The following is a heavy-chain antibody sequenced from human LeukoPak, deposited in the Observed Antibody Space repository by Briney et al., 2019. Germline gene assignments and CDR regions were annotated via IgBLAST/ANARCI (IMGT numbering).Heavy chain of an antibody. J-gene: IGHJ6*02. Sequence: SETLSLTCAVYGGSFSGYYWSWIRQPPGKGLEWIGEINHSGSTNYNPSLKSRVTISVDTSKNQFSLKLSSVTAADTAAYYCARGRVAAAGTRYYYYYYGMDVWGQGTTVTVSS. D-gene: IGHD6-13*01. CDR2: INHSGST. CDR1: GGSFSGYY. CDR3: ARGRVAAAGTRYYYYYYGMDV. V-gene: IGHV4-34*01.